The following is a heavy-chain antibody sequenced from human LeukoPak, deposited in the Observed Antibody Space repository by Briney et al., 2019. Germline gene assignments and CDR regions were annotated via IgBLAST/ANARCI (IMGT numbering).Heavy chain of an antibody. J-gene: IGHJ4*02. Sequence: GRSLRLSCAASGFTFSSYAMHWVRQAPGKGLEWVAVISYDGSNKYYADSVKGRFTISRDNSKNTLYLQMNSLRAEDTAVYYCARDGYYYDSNGSRGHYFDYWGQGTLVTVSS. D-gene: IGHD3-22*01. V-gene: IGHV3-30*01. CDR3: ARDGYYYDSNGSRGHYFDY. CDR1: GFTFSSYA. CDR2: ISYDGSNK.